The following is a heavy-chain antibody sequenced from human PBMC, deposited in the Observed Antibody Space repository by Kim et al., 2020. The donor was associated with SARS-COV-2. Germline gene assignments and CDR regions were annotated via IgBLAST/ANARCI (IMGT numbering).Heavy chain of an antibody. CDR3: ARALGTIYYGMDV. V-gene: IGHV4-61*02. CDR2: IYTSGST. CDR1: GGSISSGSYY. D-gene: IGHD7-27*01. J-gene: IGHJ6*02. Sequence: SETLSLTCTVSGGSISSGSYYWSWIRQPAGKGLEWIGRIYTSGSTNYNPSLKSRVTISVDTSKNQFSLKLSSVTAADTAVYYCARALGTIYYGMDVWGQGTTVTVSS.